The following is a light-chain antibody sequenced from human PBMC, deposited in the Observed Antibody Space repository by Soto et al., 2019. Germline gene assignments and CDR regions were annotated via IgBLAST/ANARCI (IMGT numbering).Light chain of an antibody. V-gene: IGLV2-23*01. Sequence: QSALTQPASVSGSPGQSITISCTGASGDVASFNLVSWYQHLPGKAPKLLIYEGTKRPSGVSNRFSGSKSGSTASLTISGLHAEDEADYYCSSYAGSRTFYVFGSGTKLTVL. CDR1: SGDVASFNL. J-gene: IGLJ1*01. CDR2: EGT. CDR3: SSYAGSRTFYV.